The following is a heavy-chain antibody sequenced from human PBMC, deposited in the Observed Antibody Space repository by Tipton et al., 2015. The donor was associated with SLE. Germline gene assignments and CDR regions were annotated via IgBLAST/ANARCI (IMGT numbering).Heavy chain of an antibody. D-gene: IGHD3-3*01. V-gene: IGHV3-43*02. J-gene: IGHJ4*02. Sequence: SLRLSCAASGFTFNNYAMHWVRQAPGKGLEWASLISGNGDSTYYADSVKGRFIISRDNSKNSLYLEMNSLRTEDTALYYCAKPTYYDFWSGYSHWGQGTLVTVSS. CDR3: AKPTYYDFWSGYSH. CDR1: GFTFNNYA. CDR2: ISGNGDST.